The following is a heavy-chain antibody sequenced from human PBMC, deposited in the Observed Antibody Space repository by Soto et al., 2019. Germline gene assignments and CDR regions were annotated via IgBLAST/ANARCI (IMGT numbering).Heavy chain of an antibody. D-gene: IGHD3-9*01. Sequence: GGSLRLSCAASGFTFSSYWMHWVRQAPGKGLVWVSRINSDGSSTSYADSVKGRFTISRDNAKNTLYLQMNSLRAEDTAVYYCARVEVLRYHLTFYYYYYMDVWGKGTTVTVSS. V-gene: IGHV3-74*01. J-gene: IGHJ6*03. CDR2: INSDGSST. CDR1: GFTFSSYW. CDR3: ARVEVLRYHLTFYYYYYMDV.